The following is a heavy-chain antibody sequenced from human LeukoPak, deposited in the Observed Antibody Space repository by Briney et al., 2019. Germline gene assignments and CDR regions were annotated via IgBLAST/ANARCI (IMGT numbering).Heavy chain of an antibody. D-gene: IGHD6-6*01. CDR1: GGSISSSSYY. CDR3: ARRLPGIAAPTGWFDP. J-gene: IGHJ5*02. CDR2: IYYSGST. Sequence: PSETLSLTCTVSGGSISSSSYYWGCIRQPPGKGLECIGSIYYSGSTYYNPSLKSRVTISVDTSKNQFSLKLSSVTAADTAVYYCARRLPGIAAPTGWFDPWGQGTLVTVSS. V-gene: IGHV4-39*07.